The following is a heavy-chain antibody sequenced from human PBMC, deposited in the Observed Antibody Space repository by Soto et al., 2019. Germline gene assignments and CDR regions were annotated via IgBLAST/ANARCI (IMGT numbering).Heavy chain of an antibody. J-gene: IGHJ6*03. CDR3: AIVFPPGGCSGGSCYYYYYYMDV. V-gene: IGHV4-59*01. D-gene: IGHD2-15*01. Sequence: SETLSLTCTVSGGSISSYYWSWIRQPPGKGLEWIGYIYYSGSTNYNPSLKSRVTISVDTSKNQFSLKLSSVTAADTAVYYCAIVFPPGGCSGGSCYYYYYYMDVWGKGTTVTVSS. CDR2: IYYSGST. CDR1: GGSISSYY.